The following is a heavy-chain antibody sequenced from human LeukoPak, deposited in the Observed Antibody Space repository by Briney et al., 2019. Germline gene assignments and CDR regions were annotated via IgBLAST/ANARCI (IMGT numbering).Heavy chain of an antibody. CDR1: GFTFSSYG. CDR2: ISYDGSNK. CDR3: ANDLRGITMVRGVIDDAFDI. Sequence: GGSLRLSCAASGFTFSSYGMHWVRQAPGKGLEWVAVISYDGSNKYYADSVKGRFTISRDNSKNTLYLQMNSLRAEDTAVYYCANDLRGITMVRGVIDDAFDIWGQGTMVTVSS. J-gene: IGHJ3*02. D-gene: IGHD3-10*01. V-gene: IGHV3-30*18.